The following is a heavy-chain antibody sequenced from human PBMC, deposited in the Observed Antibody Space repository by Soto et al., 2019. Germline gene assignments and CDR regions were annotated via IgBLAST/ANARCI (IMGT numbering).Heavy chain of an antibody. Sequence: QVQLVESGGGVVPPGRSLRLSCAASGFMFSRYAMHWVRQAPGKGLEWVAVISKDGSVIYYADSVKGRLTISRDKSKNMVYLQLNSLRDEDTAVFYCVRSRSGAVPDSFAYWGQGTLVTVAS. V-gene: IGHV3-30*04. CDR3: VRSRSGAVPDSFAY. CDR2: ISKDGSVI. J-gene: IGHJ4*02. D-gene: IGHD3-10*01. CDR1: GFMFSRYA.